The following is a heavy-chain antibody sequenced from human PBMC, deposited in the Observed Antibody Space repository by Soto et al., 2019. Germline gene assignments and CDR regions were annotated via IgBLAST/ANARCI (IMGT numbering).Heavy chain of an antibody. CDR1: GFTFDNYA. CDR2: ISGNGGST. D-gene: IGHD6-6*01. Sequence: EEQLLESGGGLVQPGGSLRLSCVASGFTFDNYAMSWVRQAPGKGPEWVSAISGNGGSTYYADSVKGRFTTSRDNSENTLYLQMNSLRAEDTAVFYCAKNWYSSSFSYYYYYMDVWGKGTTVTVSS. CDR3: AKNWYSSSFSYYYYYMDV. J-gene: IGHJ6*03. V-gene: IGHV3-23*01.